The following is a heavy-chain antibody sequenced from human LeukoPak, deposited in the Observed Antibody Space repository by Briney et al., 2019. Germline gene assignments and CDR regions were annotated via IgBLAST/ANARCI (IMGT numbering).Heavy chain of an antibody. V-gene: IGHV4-34*01. Sequence: SETLSLTCAVYGGSFSGYYWSWIRQPPVKELEWIGEINHSGSTNYNPSLKSRVTISVDTSKNQFSLKLSSVTAADTAVYYCARDRCSGDSCYPHYFDYWGQGTLVTVSS. J-gene: IGHJ4*02. CDR2: INHSGST. D-gene: IGHD2-15*01. CDR3: ARDRCSGDSCYPHYFDY. CDR1: GGSFSGYY.